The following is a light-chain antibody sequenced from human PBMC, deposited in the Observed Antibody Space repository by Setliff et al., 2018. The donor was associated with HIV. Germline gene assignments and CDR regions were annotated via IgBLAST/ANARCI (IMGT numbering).Light chain of an antibody. J-gene: IGLJ1*01. CDR1: SSDVGAYSF. Sequence: QSVLTQPRSVSGSPGQSVTISCTGTSSDVGAYSFVSWFQQLPGAVPRLMIFDSNKRPSGVPDRFSGSKSGNTASLTISGLRPDDEADYYCCSYMGSYMYVFGTGTKVTVL. CDR3: CSYMGSYMYV. V-gene: IGLV2-11*01. CDR2: DSN.